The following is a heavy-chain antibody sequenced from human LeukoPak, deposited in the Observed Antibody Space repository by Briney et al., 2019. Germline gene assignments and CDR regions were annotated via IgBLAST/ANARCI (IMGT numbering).Heavy chain of an antibody. CDR2: IYHSGST. D-gene: IGHD4-23*01. V-gene: IGHV4-30-2*01. Sequence: SETLSLTCTVSGVSISSGGYYWSWIRQHPGKGLEWIGYIYHSGSTYYNPSLKSRVTISVDRSKNQFSLKLSSVTAADTAVYYCARDGAGYGGTYYFDYWGQGTLVTVSS. CDR3: ARDGAGYGGTYYFDY. J-gene: IGHJ4*02. CDR1: GVSISSGGYY.